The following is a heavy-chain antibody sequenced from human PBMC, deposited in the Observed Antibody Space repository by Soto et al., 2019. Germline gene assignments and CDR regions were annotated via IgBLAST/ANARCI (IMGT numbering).Heavy chain of an antibody. CDR2: IYHSGST. V-gene: IGHV4-4*02. D-gene: IGHD3-16*01. CDR1: GGSISSSNW. CDR3: CGWGWLPPGFDY. J-gene: IGHJ4*02. Sequence: QVQLQESGPGLVKPSGTLSLTCAVSGGSISSSNWWSWVRQPPGKGLEWIGEIYHSGSTNYNPSLKRRVTISVDKSKNQFSLKLSSVTAADTAVYYCCGWGWLPPGFDYWGQGTLVTVSS.